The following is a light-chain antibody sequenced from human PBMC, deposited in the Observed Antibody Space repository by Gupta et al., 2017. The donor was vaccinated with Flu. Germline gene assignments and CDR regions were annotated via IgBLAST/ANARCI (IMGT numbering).Light chain of an antibody. CDR1: NSNIGRYT. Sequence: QSVLTQPPSASGALGERVTISCSGANSNIGRYTVHWYQQVPGTAPKLLIHTDSQRPSEVPGRFSGSKSGTSAFLAISGLQSEDEADYYCSAWDDTLSGHVAFGGGTRLTVL. CDR3: SAWDDTLSGHVA. CDR2: TDS. V-gene: IGLV1-44*01. J-gene: IGLJ2*01.